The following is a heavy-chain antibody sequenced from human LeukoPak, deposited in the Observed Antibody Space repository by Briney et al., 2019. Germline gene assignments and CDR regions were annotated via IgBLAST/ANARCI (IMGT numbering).Heavy chain of an antibody. V-gene: IGHV1-2*02. J-gene: IGHJ5*02. CDR3: GRGVQSFDP. CDR1: GYNFRAYY. CDR2: IRPMTGDT. Sequence: GASVMVSCKASGYNFRAYYIHWVRQAPGQGLEWLGYIRPMTGDTNYAQKFQVRVTFSMDTSTATAYMELRSLRSDDTAFYYCGRGVQSFDPWGQGTPVTVSS.